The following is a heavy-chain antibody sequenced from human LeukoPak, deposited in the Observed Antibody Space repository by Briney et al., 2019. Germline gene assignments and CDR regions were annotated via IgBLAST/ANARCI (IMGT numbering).Heavy chain of an antibody. CDR3: ARGRASAFDY. CDR1: GDSLSSSGNA. J-gene: IGHJ4*02. Sequence: SQTLSLTCVISGDSLSSSGNAWNWIRQSPSGRLEWLGRTYQRSKWSSDYALSVRSRITVDPDTSKNQFSLQLYSVTPEDTAVYYCARGRASAFDYWDQGTLVTVSS. V-gene: IGHV6-1*01. CDR2: TYQRSKWSS. D-gene: IGHD6-13*01.